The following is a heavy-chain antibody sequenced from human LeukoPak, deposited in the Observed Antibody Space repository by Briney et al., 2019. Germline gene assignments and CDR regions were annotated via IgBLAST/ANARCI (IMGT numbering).Heavy chain of an antibody. J-gene: IGHJ4*02. CDR3: ARHFSGITGYTYGRGIDY. Sequence: GGSLRLSCAASGFTFSSYWMSWVRQAPGKGLEWVANIKQDGSEKYDVDSVKGRFTISRDNAKNSLYLQMNSLRAEDTAVYYCARHFSGITGYTYGRGIDYWGQGTLVSVSS. V-gene: IGHV3-7*01. CDR1: GFTFSSYW. D-gene: IGHD5-18*01. CDR2: IKQDGSEK.